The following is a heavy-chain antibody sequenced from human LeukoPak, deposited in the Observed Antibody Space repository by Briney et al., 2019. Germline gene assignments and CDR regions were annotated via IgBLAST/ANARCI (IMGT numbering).Heavy chain of an antibody. CDR3: ARGKSGRTGSGWYWLVQFDY. J-gene: IGHJ4*02. CDR1: GASVSGSNYY. CDR2: INHSGST. V-gene: IGHV4-39*07. Sequence: KASETLSLTCAVSGASVSGSNYYWGWIRQPPGKGLEWIGEINHSGSTNYNPSLKSRVTISVDTSKNQFSLKLSSVTAADTAVYYCARGKSGRTGSGWYWLVQFDYWGQGTLVTVSS. D-gene: IGHD6-19*01.